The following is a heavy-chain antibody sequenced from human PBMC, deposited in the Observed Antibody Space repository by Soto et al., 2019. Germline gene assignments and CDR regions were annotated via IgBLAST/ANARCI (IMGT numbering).Heavy chain of an antibody. CDR1: GYSFTIYR. CDR3: ARRRTRAARPYYYGMDV. J-gene: IGHJ6*02. D-gene: IGHD6-6*01. CDR2: TYPGDSDT. Sequence: PGESLKISCKGSGYSFTIYRIGWVRQMPGKGLEWMGITYPGDSDTRYSPSFQGQVTISADKSISTAYLQWSSLKASDTAMYYCARRRTRAARPYYYGMDVWGQGTTVTVSS. V-gene: IGHV5-51*01.